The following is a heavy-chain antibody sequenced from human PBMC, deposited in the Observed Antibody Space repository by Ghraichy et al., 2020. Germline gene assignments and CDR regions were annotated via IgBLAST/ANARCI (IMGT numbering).Heavy chain of an antibody. CDR2: AHSSGGA. J-gene: IGHJ4*02. CDR3: ARRHGYSGSMDY. D-gene: IGHD5-12*01. V-gene: IGHV4-59*01. Sequence: SETLSLTCTVSGGSFTTYYWSWIRQPPGKGLQWIGYAHSSGGAYYNRSFKSRVTILVDTSQNQFSLRVTSLTAADSAVYYCARRHGYSGSMDYWGQGILVSVSS. CDR1: GGSFTTYY.